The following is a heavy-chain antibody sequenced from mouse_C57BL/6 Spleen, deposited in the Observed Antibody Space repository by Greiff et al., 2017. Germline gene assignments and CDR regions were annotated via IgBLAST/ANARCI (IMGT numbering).Heavy chain of an antibody. J-gene: IGHJ2*01. CDR3: ARGASSFDY. V-gene: IGHV5-4*03. D-gene: IGHD1-1*01. Sequence: EVKLMESGGGLVKPGGSLKLSCAASGFTFSSYAMSWVRQTPEKRLEWVATISDGGSYTYYPDNVKGRFTISRDNAKNNLYLQMSHLKSEDTAMYYCARGASSFDYWGQGTTLSVSS. CDR1: GFTFSSYA. CDR2: ISDGGSYT.